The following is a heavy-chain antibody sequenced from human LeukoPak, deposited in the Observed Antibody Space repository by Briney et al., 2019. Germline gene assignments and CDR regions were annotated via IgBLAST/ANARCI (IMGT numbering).Heavy chain of an antibody. J-gene: IGHJ3*02. CDR3: ARHKRSLTVVRMVAFVM. V-gene: IGHV1-46*01. D-gene: IGHD3-10*02. CDR1: GYTFTSYY. CDR2: INASGGST. Sequence: ASVKVSCKASGYTFTSYYMNWVRQAPGQGLEWMGLINASGGSTSYAQEFQGRVTITRDMSASPVYMELSSLRSEAMAVYYCARHKRSLTVVRMVAFVMWGERTGVSVSS.